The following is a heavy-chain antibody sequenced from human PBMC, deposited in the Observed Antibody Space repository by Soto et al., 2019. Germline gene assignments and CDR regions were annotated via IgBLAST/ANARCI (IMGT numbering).Heavy chain of an antibody. CDR1: GFTFTTFW. D-gene: IGHD3-10*01. CDR3: VRGGHGSGSYLGSY. Sequence: EVQLVESGGGLDPRGGSLRLSCVASGFTFTTFWMSWARQAPGKGLDWVANIRQDGGAQYYVDSVKGRFTISRDNAKNSVYLQMDSLRAEDTAVYYCVRGGHGSGSYLGSYWGQGILVTVSS. CDR2: IRQDGGAQ. J-gene: IGHJ4*02. V-gene: IGHV3-7*03.